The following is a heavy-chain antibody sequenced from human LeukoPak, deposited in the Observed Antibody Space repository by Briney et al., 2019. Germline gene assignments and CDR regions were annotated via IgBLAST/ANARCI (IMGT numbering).Heavy chain of an antibody. Sequence: GGSLRLSCAASGFTFNSHAMSWVRQAPGKGLEWVSSISSSSSYIYYADSVKGRFTISRDNAKNSLYLQMNSLRAEDTAVYYCARESLTAAVPPRNYFDSWGQGTLVTDSS. V-gene: IGHV3-21*01. CDR1: GFTFNSHA. CDR3: ARESLTAAVPPRNYFDS. CDR2: ISSSSSYI. D-gene: IGHD4-23*01. J-gene: IGHJ4*02.